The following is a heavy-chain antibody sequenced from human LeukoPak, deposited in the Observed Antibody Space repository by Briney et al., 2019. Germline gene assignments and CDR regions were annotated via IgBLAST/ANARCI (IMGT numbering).Heavy chain of an antibody. D-gene: IGHD1-26*01. Sequence: GGSLRLSCAASGFTFSGFGMHWVRQAPGKGLEWVALIWYDGINKEYADSVKGRFTISRDNSNNTLYLQMNSLRAEDTAVYYCARDSAGTVGATTIADWGQGTLVTVSS. CDR3: ARDSAGTVGATTIAD. CDR1: GFTFSGFG. J-gene: IGHJ4*02. V-gene: IGHV3-33*01. CDR2: IWYDGINK.